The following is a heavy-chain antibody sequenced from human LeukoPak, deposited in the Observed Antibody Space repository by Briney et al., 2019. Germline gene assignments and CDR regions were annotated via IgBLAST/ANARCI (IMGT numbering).Heavy chain of an antibody. CDR3: ARDQRFGELFYFDY. Sequence: GGSLRLSCAASGFTFSSYAMHWVRQAPGKGLEWVAVISYDGSNKYYADSVKGRFTISRDNSKNTLYLQMNSLRAEDTAVYYCARDQRFGELFYFDYWGQGTLVTVSS. J-gene: IGHJ4*02. CDR2: ISYDGSNK. CDR1: GFTFSSYA. V-gene: IGHV3-30*04. D-gene: IGHD3-10*01.